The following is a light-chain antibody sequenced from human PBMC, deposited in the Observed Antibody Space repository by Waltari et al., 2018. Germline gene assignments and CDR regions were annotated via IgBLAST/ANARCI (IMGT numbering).Light chain of an antibody. CDR2: EDT. CDR3: YSSDSTGLRV. J-gene: IGLJ1*01. Sequence: SYELTQTPSVSVSPGQTARITCSGHELPRKYAYWFQQKSGQAPRLVIYEDTKRPSGIPERFSGSRSGTVATLTITGAQVDDEAYYYCYSSDSTGLRVFGGGTTVVVL. CDR1: ELPRKY. V-gene: IGLV3-10*01.